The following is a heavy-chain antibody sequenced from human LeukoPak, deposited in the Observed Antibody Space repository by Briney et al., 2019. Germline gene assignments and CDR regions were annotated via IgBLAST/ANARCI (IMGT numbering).Heavy chain of an antibody. CDR1: GFTFSSYS. D-gene: IGHD3-9*01. J-gene: IGHJ6*03. V-gene: IGHV3-21*01. Sequence: GGSLRLSCAASGFTFSSYSMNWVRQAPGKGLEWVSSISSSSSYIYYADSVKGRFTISRDNAKNSLYLQMNSLRAEDTAVYYCARGLRYFDWLLDPYYYYYYMDVWGKGTTVTISS. CDR2: ISSSSSYI. CDR3: ARGLRYFDWLLDPYYYYYYMDV.